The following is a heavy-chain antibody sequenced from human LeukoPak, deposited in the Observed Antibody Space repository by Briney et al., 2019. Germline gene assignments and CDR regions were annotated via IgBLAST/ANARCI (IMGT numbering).Heavy chain of an antibody. V-gene: IGHV1-58*02. CDR2: IVVGSGNT. CDR3: AADLAGDILTGYYFNWFDL. D-gene: IGHD3-9*01. CDR1: GFTFTSSA. Sequence: GASVKVSCKASGFTFTSSAMQWVRQARGQRLEWIGWIVVGSGNTNYAQKFQERVTITRDMSTSTAYMELSSLRSEDTAVYYCAADLAGDILTGYYFNWFDLWGQGTLVTVSS. J-gene: IGHJ5*02.